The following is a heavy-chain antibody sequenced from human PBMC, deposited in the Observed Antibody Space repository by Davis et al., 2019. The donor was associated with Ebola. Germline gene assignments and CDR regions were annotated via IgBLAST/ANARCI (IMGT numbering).Heavy chain of an antibody. CDR3: AKGRDYGDYVGSWYFDL. D-gene: IGHD4-17*01. J-gene: IGHJ2*01. CDR2: ISYDGSKT. Sequence: PGGSLRLSCAVSGFTFSSCGMHWVRQAPGKGLEWVAVISYDGSKTYYADSVKGRFTSSRDKSKNTLYLQMNSLRVEDTAVYYCAKGRDYGDYVGSWYFDLWGRGTLVTVSS. V-gene: IGHV3-30*18. CDR1: GFTFSSCG.